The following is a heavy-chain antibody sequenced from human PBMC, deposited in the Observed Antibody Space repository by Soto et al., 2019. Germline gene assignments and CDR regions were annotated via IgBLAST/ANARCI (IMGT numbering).Heavy chain of an antibody. CDR2: IYPNSGGT. J-gene: IGHJ3*01. Sequence: ASVKVCCKASAYPSIGYHLDWVLQAPGQGLQWMGSIYPNSGGTNYAQNFQGRVTMTWDTSISTAYMELSRLRSDDTAVYYCARRSGEEFGHPFDVWGQGTMVTVSS. CDR1: AYPSIGYH. CDR3: ARRSGEEFGHPFDV. D-gene: IGHD7-27*01. V-gene: IGHV1-2*02.